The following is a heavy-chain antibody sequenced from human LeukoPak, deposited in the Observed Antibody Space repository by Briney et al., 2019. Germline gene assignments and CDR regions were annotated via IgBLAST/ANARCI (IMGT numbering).Heavy chain of an antibody. V-gene: IGHV1-2*02. CDR2: INPNSGGT. D-gene: IGHD4-17*01. CDR3: ATINPTTVTTGYYYYYMDV. J-gene: IGHJ6*03. CDR1: GYTFTGYY. Sequence: ASVKVSCKASGYTFTGYYMHWVRQAPGQGLEWMGWINPNSGGTNYSQKFQGRVTMTRDTSISTAYMELSRLRSDDTAVYYCATINPTTVTTGYYYYYMDVWGKGTTVTVSS.